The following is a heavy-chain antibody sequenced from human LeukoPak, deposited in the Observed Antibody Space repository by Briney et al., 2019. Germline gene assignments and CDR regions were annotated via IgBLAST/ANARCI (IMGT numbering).Heavy chain of an antibody. CDR2: IYTSGST. Sequence: SETLSLTCTVSGGSISSGSYYWSWIRQPAGKGLEWIGRIYTSGSTNYNPSLKSRVTISVDTSKNQFSLKLSSVTAADTAVYYCARTLPDRNYWGQGTLVTVSS. CDR3: ARTLPDRNY. V-gene: IGHV4-61*02. J-gene: IGHJ4*02. CDR1: GGSISSGSYY.